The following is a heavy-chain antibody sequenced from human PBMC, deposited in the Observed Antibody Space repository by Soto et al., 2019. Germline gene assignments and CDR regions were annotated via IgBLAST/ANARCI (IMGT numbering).Heavy chain of an antibody. CDR3: ARGRECIATRATRSLHL. CDR1: GYTFTSYD. D-gene: IGHD6-13*01. V-gene: IGHV1-8*01. J-gene: IGHJ5*02. CDR2: MNPNSDYT. Sequence: ASVKVSCKASGYTFTSYDINWVRQATGQGLEWMGWMNPNSDYTGYAQKFQDRVTMTRNTSISTAYMELSSLSSEGTAVYYCARGRECIATRATRSLHLWGRGTLGT.